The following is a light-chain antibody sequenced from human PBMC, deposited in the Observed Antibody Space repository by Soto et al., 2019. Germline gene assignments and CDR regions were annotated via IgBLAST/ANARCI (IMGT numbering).Light chain of an antibody. CDR1: TSKIGSNT. CDR2: SNN. J-gene: IGLJ3*02. Sequence: QSVLTQPPSASGTPGQTVTIPCSGGTSKIGSNTINWYQHLPGMAPKLLIYSNNQRPSGVPDRFSGSKSGTSASLAISRLQSEDEADFYCRAWDDTLNGWVFGGGTKLTVL. V-gene: IGLV1-44*01. CDR3: RAWDDTLNGWV.